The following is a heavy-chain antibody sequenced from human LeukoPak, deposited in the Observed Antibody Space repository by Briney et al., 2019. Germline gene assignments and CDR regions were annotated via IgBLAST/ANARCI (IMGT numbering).Heavy chain of an antibody. Sequence: ASVKVSCKASGYTFTSYGISWVRQAPGQGLEWMGWISAYNGNTNYAQKLQGRVTMTTDTSTSTAYMELRSMRSDDTAVYYCASSIAARQGFDYWGQGTLVTVSS. J-gene: IGHJ4*02. CDR2: ISAYNGNT. CDR1: GYTFTSYG. V-gene: IGHV1-18*01. D-gene: IGHD6-6*01. CDR3: ASSIAARQGFDY.